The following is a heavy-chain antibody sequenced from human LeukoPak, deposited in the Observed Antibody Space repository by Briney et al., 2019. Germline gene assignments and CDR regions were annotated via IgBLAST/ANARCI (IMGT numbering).Heavy chain of an antibody. V-gene: IGHV3-74*01. J-gene: IGHJ4*02. CDR3: VGEPYCSGGSCYTSGFDC. CDR2: IKGDGSDT. CDR1: GFTFSSYW. D-gene: IGHD2-15*01. Sequence: PGGSLRLSCAASGFTFSSYWMHWVRQAPGRGLVWVSRIKGDGSDTTYADSVKGRFTISRDNAKNTLYLQMNSLRAEDTAVYYCVGEPYCSGGSCYTSGFDCWGQGTLVTVSS.